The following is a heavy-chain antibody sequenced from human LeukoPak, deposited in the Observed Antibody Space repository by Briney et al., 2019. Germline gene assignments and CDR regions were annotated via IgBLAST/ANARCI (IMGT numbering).Heavy chain of an antibody. V-gene: IGHV1-69*13. J-gene: IGHJ4*02. Sequence: GASVKVSCKASGGTFSSYAISWVRQAPGQGLEWMGGIIPIFGTANYAQKFQGRVTITADESTSTAYMELSSLRSEDTAVYYCAIGGYSGYDRRYFDYWGQGTLVTVSS. D-gene: IGHD5-12*01. CDR2: IIPIFGTA. CDR1: GGTFSSYA. CDR3: AIGGYSGYDRRYFDY.